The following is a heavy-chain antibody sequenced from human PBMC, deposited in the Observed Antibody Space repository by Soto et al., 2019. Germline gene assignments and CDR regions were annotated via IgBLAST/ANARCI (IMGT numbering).Heavy chain of an antibody. V-gene: IGHV1-3*01. CDR1: GYTFTSYA. Sequence: GASVKVSCKASGYTFTSYAMHWVRQAPGQRLEWTGWINAGNGNTKYSQKFQGRVTITRNTSASTAYMELSSLRSEDTAVYYCAVVAAAGHFDYWGQGTLVTVSS. D-gene: IGHD6-13*01. CDR3: AVVAAAGHFDY. CDR2: INAGNGNT. J-gene: IGHJ4*02.